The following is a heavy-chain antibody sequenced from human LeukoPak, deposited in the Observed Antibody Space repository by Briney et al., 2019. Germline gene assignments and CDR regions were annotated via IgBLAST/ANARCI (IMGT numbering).Heavy chain of an antibody. V-gene: IGHV3-30*18. J-gene: IGHJ6*02. D-gene: IGHD2-15*01. CDR1: GFTFSSYG. CDR3: AKDPRYCSGGSCNLYYYYYGRR. Sequence: GGSLRLSCAASGFTFSSYGMHWVRQAPGKGLGWVAVISYDGSNKYYADSVKGRFTISRDNSKNTLYLQMNSLRAEDTAVYYCAKDPRYCSGGSCNLYYYYYGRRLGPRDHGHRLL. CDR2: ISYDGSNK.